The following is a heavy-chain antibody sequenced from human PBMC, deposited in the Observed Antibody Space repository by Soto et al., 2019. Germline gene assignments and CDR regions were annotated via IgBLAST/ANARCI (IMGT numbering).Heavy chain of an antibody. CDR1: GFTFTSSA. D-gene: IGHD6-19*01. Sequence: SVKVSCKASGFTFTSSAAQWVRQARGQRLEWIGWIVVGSGNTNYAQKFQERVTITRDMSTSTAYMELSSLRSEDTAVYYCAVDYSIAVAGPRGFDISGQGTMVTVSS. J-gene: IGHJ3*02. CDR2: IVVGSGNT. CDR3: AVDYSIAVAGPRGFDI. V-gene: IGHV1-58*01.